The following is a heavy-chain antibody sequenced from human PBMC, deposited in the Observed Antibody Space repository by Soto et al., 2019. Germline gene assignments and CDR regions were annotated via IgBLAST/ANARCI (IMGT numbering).Heavy chain of an antibody. D-gene: IGHD4-4*01. CDR3: ASSYSNYALIDYYYYGMDV. CDR1: GYTFTSYA. J-gene: IGHJ6*02. CDR2: INAGNGNT. Sequence: QVQLVQSGAEVKKPGASVKVSCKASGYTFTSYAMHWVRQAPGQRLEWMGWINAGNGNTKYSLKFQGRVTITRDTSASTAYMELCSLRSEDTAVYYCASSYSNYALIDYYYYGMDVWGQGTTVTVAS. V-gene: IGHV1-3*01.